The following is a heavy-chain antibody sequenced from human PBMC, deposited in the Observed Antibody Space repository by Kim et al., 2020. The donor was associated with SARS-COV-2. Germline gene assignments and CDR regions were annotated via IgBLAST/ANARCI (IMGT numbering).Heavy chain of an antibody. CDR2: INPSGGST. J-gene: IGHJ6*02. D-gene: IGHD3-10*01. Sequence: ASVKVSCKASGYTFTSYYMHWVRQAPGQGLEWMGIINPSGGSTSYAQKFQGRVTITRDTSTSTVYMELSSLRSEDTAVYYCAREPQNYYKTQYYYYYYGMDVWGQATTVTVSS. CDR3: AREPQNYYKTQYYYYYYGMDV. CDR1: GYTFTSYY. V-gene: IGHV1-46*01.